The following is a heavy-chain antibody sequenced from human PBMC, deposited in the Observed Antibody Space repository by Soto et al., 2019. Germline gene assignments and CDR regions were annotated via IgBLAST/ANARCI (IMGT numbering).Heavy chain of an antibody. CDR3: ARERIAAAGTGGFDP. D-gene: IGHD6-13*01. CDR1: GFTFSSYA. CDR2: ISYDGSNK. V-gene: IGHV3-30-3*01. J-gene: IGHJ5*02. Sequence: QVQLVESGGGVVQPGRSLRLSCAASGFTFSSYAMHWVRQAPGKGLEWVAVISYDGSNKYYADSVKGRFTISRDNSKNPLYLQMNSLRAEDTAVYYCARERIAAAGTGGFDPWGQGTLVTVSS.